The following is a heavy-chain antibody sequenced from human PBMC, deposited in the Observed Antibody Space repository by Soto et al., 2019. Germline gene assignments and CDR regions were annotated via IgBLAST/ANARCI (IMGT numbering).Heavy chain of an antibody. CDR3: ARVGYCSGGGCYSKQGLAPGGDY. V-gene: IGHV1-3*01. CDR1: GYTFTSYA. J-gene: IGHJ4*02. CDR2: INAGNGNT. Sequence: ASVKVSCKASGYTFTSYAMHWVRQAPGQRLEWMGWINAGNGNTKYSQKFQGRVTITRDTSASTAYMELSSLRSEDTAVYYCARVGYCSGGGCYSKQGLAPGGDYWGQGTLVTVSS. D-gene: IGHD2-15*01.